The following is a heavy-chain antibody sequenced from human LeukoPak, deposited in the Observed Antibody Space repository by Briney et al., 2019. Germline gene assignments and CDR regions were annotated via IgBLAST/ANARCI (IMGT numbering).Heavy chain of an antibody. CDR1: GGSISSYY. Sequence: PSETLSLTCTVSGGSISSYYWSWIRQPPGKGLEWIGYIYYSGSTNYNPSLKSRVTISVDTSKNQFSLKLSSVTAADTAVYYCARSNAQLCYGMDVWGQGTTVTVSS. CDR2: IYYSGST. V-gene: IGHV4-59*01. J-gene: IGHJ6*02. CDR3: ARSNAQLCYGMDV. D-gene: IGHD2-2*01.